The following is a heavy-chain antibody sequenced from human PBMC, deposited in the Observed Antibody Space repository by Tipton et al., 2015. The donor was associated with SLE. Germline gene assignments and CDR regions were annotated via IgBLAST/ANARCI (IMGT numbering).Heavy chain of an antibody. V-gene: IGHV3-33*08. CDR3: ARAPYSSGWYNYYWYFDL. CDR1: GFTVSSNY. Sequence: SLRLSCAASGFTVSSNYMSWVRQAPGKGLEWVAVIWYDGSNKYYADSVKGRFTISRDNSKNTLYLQMNSLRAEDTAVYYCARAPYSSGWYNYYWYFDLWGRGTLVTVSS. D-gene: IGHD6-19*01. J-gene: IGHJ2*01. CDR2: IWYDGSNK.